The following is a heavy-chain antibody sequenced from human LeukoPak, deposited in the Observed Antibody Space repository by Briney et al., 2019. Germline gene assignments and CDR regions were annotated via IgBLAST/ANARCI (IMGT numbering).Heavy chain of an antibody. CDR1: GFTFSSHA. V-gene: IGHV3-23*01. CDR3: AKDVGSSIAARRAFDY. D-gene: IGHD6-6*01. J-gene: IGHJ4*02. Sequence: PGGSLRLSCAASGFTFSSHAMTWVRQAPGKGLEWVSAVSGSGTNTYYADSVKGRFTIYRDNSRNTLYLQMNSLRAEDTAIYYCAKDVGSSIAARRAFDYWGQGTLVTVSS. CDR2: VSGSGTNT.